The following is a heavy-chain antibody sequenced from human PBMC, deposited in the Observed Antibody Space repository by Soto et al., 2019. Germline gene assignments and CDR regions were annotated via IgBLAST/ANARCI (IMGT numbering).Heavy chain of an antibody. CDR1: GGSFSGYY. V-gene: IGHV4-34*01. D-gene: IGHD6-6*01. CDR3: TIAARRGFYYGMDV. Sequence: PSETLSLTCAVYGGSFSGYYWSWIRQPPGKGLEWIGEINHSGSTNYNPSLKSRVTISVDTSKNQFSLKLSSVTAADTAVYYCTIAARRGFYYGMDVWGQGTTVTVSS. J-gene: IGHJ6*02. CDR2: INHSGST.